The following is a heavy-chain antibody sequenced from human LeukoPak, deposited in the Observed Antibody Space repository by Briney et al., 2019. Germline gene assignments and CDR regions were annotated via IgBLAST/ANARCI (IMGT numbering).Heavy chain of an antibody. J-gene: IGHJ4*02. V-gene: IGHV4-34*11. CDR3: ARHEDTAMVVSPFDF. CDR1: GGSFSGYY. CDR2: IYYTGST. D-gene: IGHD5-18*01. Sequence: SETLSLTCAVYGGSFSGYYWSWIRQPPGKGLEWIGYIYYTGSTKNNPSLKSRAIISVDTSKNQFSLKLSSVTAADTAVYYCARHEDTAMVVSPFDFWGQGTLVTVSS.